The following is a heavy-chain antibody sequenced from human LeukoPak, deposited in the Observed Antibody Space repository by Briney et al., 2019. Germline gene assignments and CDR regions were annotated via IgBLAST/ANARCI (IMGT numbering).Heavy chain of an antibody. J-gene: IGHJ4*02. CDR3: ATPSGGY. Sequence: GGSLRLSCAASGFTFSSYEMNWVRQAPGKGLEWVSVIYSDGNTYYADSVKGRFTISRDISKNTVYLQVNTLRAEDTAVYYCATPSGGYWGQGTLVTVSS. V-gene: IGHV3-66*04. D-gene: IGHD6-25*01. CDR2: IYSDGNT. CDR1: GFTFSSYE.